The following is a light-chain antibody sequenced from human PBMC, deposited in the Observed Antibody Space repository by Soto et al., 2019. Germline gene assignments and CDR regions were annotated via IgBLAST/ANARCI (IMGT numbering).Light chain of an antibody. CDR2: LNSDGSH. V-gene: IGLV4-69*01. J-gene: IGLJ2*01. CDR3: QTWGTGIQV. Sequence: QPVLTQSPSASASLGASVKLTCTLSRRHSSYAIAWHQQQPEKGPRYLMKLNSDGSHSKGDGIPDRFSGSSSGGERYLTMSGLRSEDEADYYCQTWGTGIQVFGGGTKLTVL. CDR1: RRHSSYA.